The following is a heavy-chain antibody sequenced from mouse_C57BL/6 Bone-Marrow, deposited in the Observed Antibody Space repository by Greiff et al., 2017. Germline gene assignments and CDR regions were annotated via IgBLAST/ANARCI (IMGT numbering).Heavy chain of an antibody. CDR1: GFSLTSYG. J-gene: IGHJ1*03. CDR3: ARDYGSSYGYWYFDV. CDR2: IWGVGST. V-gene: IGHV2-6*01. D-gene: IGHD1-1*01. Sequence: VKLMESGPGLVAPSQSLSITCTVSGFSLTSYGVDWVRQSPGKGLEWLGVIWGVGSTNYNSALKSRLSIRKDNSKGQVFLKMNSLQTDDTAMYYCARDYGSSYGYWYFDVWGTGTTVTVSS.